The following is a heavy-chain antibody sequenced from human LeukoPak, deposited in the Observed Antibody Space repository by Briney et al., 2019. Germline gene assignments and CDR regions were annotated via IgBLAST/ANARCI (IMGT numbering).Heavy chain of an antibody. Sequence: SETLSLTCVVSGGSIRTSSYYWAWIRQPPGKGLEWIVSMYYSGSIYYNSSLKSRITVSADPSKNQLSLKLSSVTAADTAVYYCARHVDSGWCRGLDIWGQGTMVTVSS. J-gene: IGHJ3*02. V-gene: IGHV4-39*01. CDR3: ARHVDSGWCRGLDI. CDR1: GGSIRTSSYY. CDR2: MYYSGSI. D-gene: IGHD6-19*01.